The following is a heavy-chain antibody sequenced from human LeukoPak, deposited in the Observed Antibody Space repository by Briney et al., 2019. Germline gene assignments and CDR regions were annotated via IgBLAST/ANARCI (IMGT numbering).Heavy chain of an antibody. D-gene: IGHD1-26*01. J-gene: IGHJ6*02. CDR1: GGSFSGYY. V-gene: IGHV4-59*08. Sequence: SETLSLTCAVYGGSFSGYYWSWIRQPPGKGLEWIGYIYYSGSTNYNPSLKSRVTISVDTSKNQFSLKLSSVTAADTAVYYCAQGGSYYLLNYYYYGMDVWGQGTTVTVSS. CDR2: IYYSGST. CDR3: AQGGSYYLLNYYYYGMDV.